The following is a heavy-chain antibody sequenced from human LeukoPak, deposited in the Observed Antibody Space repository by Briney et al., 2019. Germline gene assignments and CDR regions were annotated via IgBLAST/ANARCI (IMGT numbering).Heavy chain of an antibody. J-gene: IGHJ4*02. CDR1: GFTFSANW. Sequence: GGSLRLSCAASGFTFSANWMTWVRQAPGKGLEWVAIINEVGSLKYYVDSVKGRFTISRDNTKNSLYLQMSTLRVEDTAIYYCARVGRNGWDFDHWDQGTLVTVSS. CDR2: INEVGSLK. CDR3: ARVGRNGWDFDH. V-gene: IGHV3-7*01. D-gene: IGHD6-19*01.